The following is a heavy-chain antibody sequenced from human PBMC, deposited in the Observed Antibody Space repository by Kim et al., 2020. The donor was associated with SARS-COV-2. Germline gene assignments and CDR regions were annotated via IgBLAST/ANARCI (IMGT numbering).Heavy chain of an antibody. D-gene: IGHD3-10*01. CDR2: ITDNGGRT. V-gene: IGHV3-23*01. CDR1: GLPFSSYA. J-gene: IGHJ4*02. CDR3: ASKYYPFDY. Sequence: GGSLRLSCVASGLPFSSYALSWVRQAPGKGLEWVSTITDNGGRTYYADSVMGRFTISRDNSKNTLYLQMNSLRAEDTAIYYCASKYYPFDYWGQGTLVTVSS.